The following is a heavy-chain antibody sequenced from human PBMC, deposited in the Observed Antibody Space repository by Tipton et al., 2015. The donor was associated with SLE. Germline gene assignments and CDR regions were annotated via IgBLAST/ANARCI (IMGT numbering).Heavy chain of an antibody. V-gene: IGHV4-59*12. J-gene: IGHJ4*02. CDR2: IYHSGTT. CDR1: GASIPSNY. CDR3: AGGGGSYYDY. Sequence: TLSLTCTVSGASIPSNYWSWIRQAPGKGLEWIGFIYHSGTTKYNPSLKTRITFSVDPSKNMYSLKLDSVTAADTAVYYCAGGGGSYYDYWGQGTLVTVSS. D-gene: IGHD1-26*01.